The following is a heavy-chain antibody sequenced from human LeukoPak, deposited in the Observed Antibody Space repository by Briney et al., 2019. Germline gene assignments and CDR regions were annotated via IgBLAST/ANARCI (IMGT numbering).Heavy chain of an antibody. Sequence: GRSLRLSCAASGFTFSSYAMHWVRQAPGKGLEWVAVISYDGSNKYYADSVKGRFTISRDTSKNTLYLQMNSLRAEDTAVYYCARDLRQASFDYWGQGTLVTVSS. CDR1: GFTFSSYA. CDR2: ISYDGSNK. J-gene: IGHJ4*02. V-gene: IGHV3-30*01. CDR3: ARDLRQASFDY.